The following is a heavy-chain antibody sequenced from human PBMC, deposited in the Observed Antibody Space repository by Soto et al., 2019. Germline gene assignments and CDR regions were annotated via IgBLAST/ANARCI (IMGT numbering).Heavy chain of an antibody. CDR2: IKQDGSEK. CDR1: GFTFSSYW. D-gene: IGHD2-8*01. CDR3: AREYVPHYYYYGMDV. J-gene: IGHJ6*02. V-gene: IGHV3-7*05. Sequence: PGGSLRLSCAASGFTFSSYWMSWVRQAPGKGLEWVANIKQDGSEKYYVDSVKGRFTISRDNAKNSLYLQMNSLRAEDTAVYYCAREYVPHYYYYGMDVWGQGTTVTVSS.